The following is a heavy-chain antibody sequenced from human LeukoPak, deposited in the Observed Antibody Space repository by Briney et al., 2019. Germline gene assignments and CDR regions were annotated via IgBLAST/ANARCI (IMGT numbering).Heavy chain of an antibody. J-gene: IGHJ4*02. V-gene: IGHV4-34*01. CDR1: GGSFSGYY. D-gene: IGHD6-19*01. CDR2: INHSGST. Sequence: SETLSLTCAVYGGSFSGYYWSWIRQPPGKGLEWIGEINHSGSTNYNPSLKSRVTISVDTSKNQFSLKLSSVTAADTAVYYCARSYSSGWYLGYWSQGTLVTVSS. CDR3: ARSYSSGWYLGY.